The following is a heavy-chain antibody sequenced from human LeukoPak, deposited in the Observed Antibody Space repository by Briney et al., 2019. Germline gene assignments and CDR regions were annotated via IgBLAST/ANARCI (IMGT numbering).Heavy chain of an antibody. J-gene: IGHJ6*02. Sequence: PGGSLRLSCAASGFTFSSYEMNWVRQAPGKGLEWGSYISSSGSTIYYADSVKGRFTISRDNAKNSLYLQMNSLRAEDTAVYYCARDLRMNEWEPSYYYYYYGMDVWGQGTTVTVSS. CDR3: ARDLRMNEWEPSYYYYYYGMDV. D-gene: IGHD1-26*01. CDR2: ISSSGSTI. CDR1: GFTFSSYE. V-gene: IGHV3-48*03.